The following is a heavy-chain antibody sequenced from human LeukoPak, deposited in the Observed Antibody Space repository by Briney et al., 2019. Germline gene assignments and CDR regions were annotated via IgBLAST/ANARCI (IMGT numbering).Heavy chain of an antibody. V-gene: IGHV1-2*02. CDR1: GGTFSSYA. CDR2: INPNSGGT. CDR3: ARDFRSGVVTPGY. Sequence: APVKVSCKASGGTFSSYAISWVRQAPGQGLEWMGWINPNSGGTNYAQKFQGGVTMTRDTSITTAYMELSRLKSDDTAVYYCARDFRSGVVTPGYWGQGTLVTVSS. J-gene: IGHJ4*02. D-gene: IGHD4-23*01.